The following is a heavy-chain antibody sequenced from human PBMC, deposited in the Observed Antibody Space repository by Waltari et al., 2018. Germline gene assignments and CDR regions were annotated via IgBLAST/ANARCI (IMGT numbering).Heavy chain of an antibody. CDR2: INHSGST. CDR1: GGSFSGYY. CDR3: ARGGEDCSGGSCYSGDIGDAFDI. D-gene: IGHD2-15*01. J-gene: IGHJ3*02. Sequence: QVQLQQWGAGLLKPSETLSLTCAVYGGSFSGYYWSWIRQPPGKGLEWIGEINHSGSTNYNPSLKSRVTISVDTSKNQFSLKLSSVTAADTAVYYCARGGEDCSGGSCYSGDIGDAFDIWGQGTMVTVSS. V-gene: IGHV4-34*01.